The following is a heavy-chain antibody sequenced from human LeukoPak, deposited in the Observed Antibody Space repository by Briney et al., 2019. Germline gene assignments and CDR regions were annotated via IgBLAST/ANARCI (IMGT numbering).Heavy chain of an antibody. Sequence: SETLSLTCTVSGGSISGYYWSWIRQPPGKGLEWIGEINHSGSTNYNPSLKSRVTISVDTSKNQFSLKLSSVTAADTAVYYCARGVIPNLLTGGIAAAGTPYYFDYWGQGTLVTVSS. J-gene: IGHJ4*02. CDR3: ARGVIPNLLTGGIAAAGTPYYFDY. CDR2: INHSGST. CDR1: GGSISGYY. D-gene: IGHD6-13*01. V-gene: IGHV4-34*01.